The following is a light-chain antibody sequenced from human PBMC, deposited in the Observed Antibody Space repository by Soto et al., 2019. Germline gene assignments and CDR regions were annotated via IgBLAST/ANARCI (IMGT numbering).Light chain of an antibody. CDR3: RQYNTWPPVT. J-gene: IGKJ4*01. V-gene: IGKV3-15*01. CDR2: GAS. Sequence: EIAVTQSPATLSVSPGERATLSCRASQTVGSNLAWYQQKPGQAPRLLIYGASSRVAGIPARFSGSGSGTAFTLTISSLQTEDFAVYYCRQYNTWPPVTFGGGTKVEIK. CDR1: QTVGSN.